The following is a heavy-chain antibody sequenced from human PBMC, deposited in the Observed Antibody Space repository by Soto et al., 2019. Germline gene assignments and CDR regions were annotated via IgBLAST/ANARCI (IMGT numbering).Heavy chain of an antibody. CDR1: GYTFTSYG. Sequence: GASVKVSCKASGYTFTSYGISWVRQAPGQGLEWMGWISAYNGNTNYAQKLQGRVTMTTDTSTSTAYMELRSLRSDDTDVYSCASGFKSGSIAVAGRDAFDIWARGPMFTVSS. V-gene: IGHV1-18*01. CDR2: ISAYNGNT. J-gene: IGHJ3*02. CDR3: ASGFKSGSIAVAGRDAFDI. D-gene: IGHD6-19*01.